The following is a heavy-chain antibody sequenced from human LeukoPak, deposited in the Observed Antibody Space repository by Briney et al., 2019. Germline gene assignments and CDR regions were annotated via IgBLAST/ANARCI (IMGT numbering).Heavy chain of an antibody. Sequence: SETLSLTCTVSGGSISSSSYYWGWIRQPPGKGLEWIGSIYYSGSTYYNPSLKSRVTISVDTSKNQFSLKLSSVTAADTAVYYCARHRGLGYCSSTSCSPYYFDYWGQGTLVTVSS. J-gene: IGHJ4*02. CDR3: ARHRGLGYCSSTSCSPYYFDY. D-gene: IGHD2-2*01. CDR1: GGSISSSSYY. V-gene: IGHV4-39*01. CDR2: IYYSGST.